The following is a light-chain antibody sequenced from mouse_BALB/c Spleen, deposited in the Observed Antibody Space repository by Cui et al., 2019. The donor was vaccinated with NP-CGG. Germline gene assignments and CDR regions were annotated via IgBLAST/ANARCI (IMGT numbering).Light chain of an antibody. CDR1: TGAVTTNNY. Sequence: QAVVTQESALPTSPGETVTLTCRSSTGAVTTNNYANWVQEKPDHLFTGLIGGTNNRVPGVPARFSGSLIGDKAALTITGAQNEDEAIYFCALWYSNHWVFGGGTKLTVL. CDR3: ALWYSNHWV. J-gene: IGLJ1*01. CDR2: GTN. V-gene: IGLV1*01.